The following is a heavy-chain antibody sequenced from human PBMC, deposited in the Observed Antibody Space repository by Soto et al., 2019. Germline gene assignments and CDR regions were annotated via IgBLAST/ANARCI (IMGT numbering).Heavy chain of an antibody. CDR3: AHNAESGSYKGNWFDP. Sequence: QITLKESGPTLVKPTQTLTLTCTFSGFSLSTSGVGVGWIRQPPGKALEWLALIYWDDDKRYRPSLKSRLTITKDTSKHQVVLTMTNMDPVDTATDYCAHNAESGSYKGNWFDPWGQGTLVTVSS. CDR1: GFSLSTSGVG. D-gene: IGHD1-26*01. V-gene: IGHV2-5*02. CDR2: IYWDDDK. J-gene: IGHJ5*02.